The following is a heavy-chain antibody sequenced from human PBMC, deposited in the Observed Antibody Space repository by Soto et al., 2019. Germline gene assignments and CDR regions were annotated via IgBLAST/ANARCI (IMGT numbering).Heavy chain of an antibody. V-gene: IGHV4-59*01. D-gene: IGHD6-13*01. CDR2: IYYSGST. J-gene: IGHJ6*02. CDR1: GGSISSYY. Sequence: QVQLQESSPGLVKPSETLSLTCTVSGGSISSYYWSWIRQPPGKGLEWIGYIYYSGSTNYNPSLKSRVTISVDTAKNQFSLKLSSVTAADTAVYYCAREGVSSSWYNYYGMDVWGQGTTVTVSS. CDR3: AREGVSSSWYNYYGMDV.